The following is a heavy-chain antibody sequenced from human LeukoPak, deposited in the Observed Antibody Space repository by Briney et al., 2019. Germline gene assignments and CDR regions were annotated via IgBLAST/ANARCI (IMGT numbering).Heavy chain of an antibody. V-gene: IGHV4-34*01. D-gene: IGHD2-2*01. CDR1: GGSFRDHY. CDR3: ARVYLPAAIRPDY. CDR2: INHSGST. Sequence: PSETLSLTCGVHGGSFRDHYWSWIRQPPGKGLDRIGEINHSGSTNYNPSLKSRDTMSVDTSKNQFSLKLSSVTAADTAVYYCARVYLPAAIRPDYWGQGTLVTVSS. J-gene: IGHJ4*02.